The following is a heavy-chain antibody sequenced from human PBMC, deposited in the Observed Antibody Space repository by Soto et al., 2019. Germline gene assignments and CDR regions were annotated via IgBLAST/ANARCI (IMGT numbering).Heavy chain of an antibody. CDR1: GGSLSIYA. CDR2: IIPIFGTA. CDR3: ARGKAGYSSGWSMAYYYYGMDV. J-gene: IGHJ6*02. Sequence: RASVKLSCKAAGGSLSIYAISWGRHAPGQGLEWMGGIIPIFGTANYAQKFQGRVTITADKSTSTAYMELSSLRSEDTAVYYCARGKAGYSSGWSMAYYYYGMDVWAQGTTVTVSS. D-gene: IGHD6-19*01. V-gene: IGHV1-69*06.